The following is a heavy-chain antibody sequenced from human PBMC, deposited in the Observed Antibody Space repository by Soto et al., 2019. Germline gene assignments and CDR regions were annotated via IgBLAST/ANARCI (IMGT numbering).Heavy chain of an antibody. V-gene: IGHV3-30*18. CDR1: GFTFSSYG. CDR3: AKEGGVGGSYYSSSAYYFDY. J-gene: IGHJ4*02. CDR2: ISYDGSNT. D-gene: IGHD1-26*01. Sequence: QVQLVESGGGVVQPGRSLRLSCVASGFTFSSYGMHWVRQAPGKGLEWVAIISYDGSNTYYADSVKGRFTISRDNSKNTLYLQMNCLGAEDTSVYYCAKEGGVGGSYYSSSAYYFDYWGQGTLVTVSS.